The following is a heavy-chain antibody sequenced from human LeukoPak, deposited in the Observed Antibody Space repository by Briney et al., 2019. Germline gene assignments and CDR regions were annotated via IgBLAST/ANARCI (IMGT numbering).Heavy chain of an antibody. CDR3: ARGRGGYDLGYYYYYMDV. CDR2: ISSSSSYI. D-gene: IGHD5-12*01. V-gene: IGHV3-21*01. Sequence: GGSLRLSCAASGFTFSSYSMNWVRQAPGKGLEWVSSISSSSSYIYYADSVKGRFTISRDNAKNSLYLQMNSLRAEDTAVYHCARGRGGYDLGYYYYYMDVWGKGTTVTVSS. J-gene: IGHJ6*03. CDR1: GFTFSSYS.